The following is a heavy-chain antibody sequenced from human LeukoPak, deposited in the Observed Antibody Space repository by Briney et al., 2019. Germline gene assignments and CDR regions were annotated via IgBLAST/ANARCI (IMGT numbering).Heavy chain of an antibody. CDR1: GFTFSSYW. CDR3: ARDPIYDSGSHSTSQGMDV. V-gene: IGHV3-74*03. CDR2: INTNGRST. D-gene: IGHD3-10*01. Sequence: GGSLRLSCAASGFTFSSYWMYWVRQAPGRGPVWVSTINTNGRSTTYADSVKGRFTISRDNAKNMLYLQMNSLRADDTAVYYCARDPIYDSGSHSTSQGMDVWGQGTTVTVSS. J-gene: IGHJ6*01.